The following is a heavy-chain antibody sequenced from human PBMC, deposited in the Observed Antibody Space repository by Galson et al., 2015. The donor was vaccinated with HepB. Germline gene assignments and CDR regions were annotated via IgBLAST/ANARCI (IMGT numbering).Heavy chain of an antibody. CDR1: GFTFSDYS. CDR2: VSSGSIYI. D-gene: IGHD3-22*01. J-gene: IGHJ3*02. Sequence: SLRLSCAASGFTFSDYSMNWVRQAPGKGLEWVSSVSSGSIYIYYTDSVQGRFTISRDNAKNSLYLQMNSLRAEDTAVYYCARDMYYYNSNGPGQGDTFDIWGQGTMVTVSS. CDR3: ARDMYYYNSNGPGQGDTFDI. V-gene: IGHV3-21*01.